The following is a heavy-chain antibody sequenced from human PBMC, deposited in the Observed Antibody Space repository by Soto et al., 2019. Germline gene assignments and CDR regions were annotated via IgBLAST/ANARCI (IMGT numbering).Heavy chain of an antibody. CDR3: ARDPSPGIGFDY. CDR1: GFTFSSYG. Sequence: GGSLRLSCAASGFTFSSYGMHWVRQAPGKGLEWVAVIWYDGSNKYYADSVKGRFTISRDNSKNTLYLQMNSLRAEDTAVYYCARDPSPGIGFDYWGQGTLVTVS. D-gene: IGHD6-13*01. J-gene: IGHJ4*02. CDR2: IWYDGSNK. V-gene: IGHV3-33*01.